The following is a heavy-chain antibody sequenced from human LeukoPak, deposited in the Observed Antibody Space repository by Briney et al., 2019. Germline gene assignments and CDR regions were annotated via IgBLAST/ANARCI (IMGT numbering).Heavy chain of an antibody. CDR3: AILNHPDSRVY. CDR2: IYAGNSDT. J-gene: IGHJ4*02. CDR1: GYTFTTSW. D-gene: IGHD1-14*01. Sequence: GSLKISCQGFGYTFTTSWIGWVRQLPGKDLEWMAIIYAGNSDTKYSPSFQGQVSISTDRSISTAYLQWSSLQASDTAIYYCAILNHPDSRVYWGQGTPVTVSS. V-gene: IGHV5-51*01.